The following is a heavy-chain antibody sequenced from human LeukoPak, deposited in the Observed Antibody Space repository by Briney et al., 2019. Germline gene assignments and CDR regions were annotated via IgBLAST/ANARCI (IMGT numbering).Heavy chain of an antibody. CDR2: ISGSGGST. Sequence: GGSLRLSCAAWIFIVESYARRGVRQAPGKGLEWVSTISGSGGSTYYADSVKGRFTISRDNSKNTVYLQMNNLRAEDTDAYHCVKDRYGINDVCHGDFDYWGQGTLVTVSS. D-gene: IGHD2-8*01. CDR3: VKDRYGINDVCHGDFDY. V-gene: IGHV3-23*01. J-gene: IGHJ4*02. CDR1: IFIVESYA.